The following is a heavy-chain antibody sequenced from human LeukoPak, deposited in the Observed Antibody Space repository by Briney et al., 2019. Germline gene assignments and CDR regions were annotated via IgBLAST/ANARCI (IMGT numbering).Heavy chain of an antibody. Sequence: SQTLSLTCAISGDSVPSNSAAWNWIRQSPSRGLEWLGRTYYRSKWSSDYAVSVKSRITINPDTSKNQFSLQLTSVTPEDTAVYYCARGASGSTWYSFDYWGQGTLVTVSS. V-gene: IGHV6-1*01. J-gene: IGHJ4*02. CDR1: GDSVPSNSAA. D-gene: IGHD6-13*01. CDR2: TYYRSKWSS. CDR3: ARGASGSTWYSFDY.